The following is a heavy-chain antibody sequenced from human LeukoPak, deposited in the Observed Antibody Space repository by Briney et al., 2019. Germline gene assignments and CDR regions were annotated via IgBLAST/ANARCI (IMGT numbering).Heavy chain of an antibody. CDR3: ARVAGNCGGDCYRLVY. CDR1: GYTFTTYD. Sequence: ASVKVSCKASGYTFTTYDINWVRQATGQGLEWMAWMNPNGGNTGYAQKSQGRVTMTRNTSISTAYMELSSLRSEDTAVYYCARVAGNCGGDCYRLVYWGQGTLVTVAS. D-gene: IGHD2-21*01. J-gene: IGHJ4*02. V-gene: IGHV1-8*01. CDR2: MNPNGGNT.